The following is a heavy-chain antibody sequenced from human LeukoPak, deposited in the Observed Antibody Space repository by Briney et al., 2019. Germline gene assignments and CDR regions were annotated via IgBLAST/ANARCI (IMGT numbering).Heavy chain of an antibody. CDR1: GFTFSSYW. CDR2: ISSSSSYI. V-gene: IGHV3-21*01. D-gene: IGHD1-1*01. Sequence: GGSLRLSCAVSGFTFSSYWMSWVRQAPGKGLEWVSSISSSSSYIYYADSVKGRFTISRDNAKNSLYLQMNSLRAEDTAVYYCARGTTNTPFDYWGQGTLVTVSS. J-gene: IGHJ4*02. CDR3: ARGTTNTPFDY.